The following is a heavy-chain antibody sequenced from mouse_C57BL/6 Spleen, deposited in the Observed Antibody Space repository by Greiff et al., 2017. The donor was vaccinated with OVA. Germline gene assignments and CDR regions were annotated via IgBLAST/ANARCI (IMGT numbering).Heavy chain of an antibody. D-gene: IGHD2-1*01. J-gene: IGHJ4*01. CDR1: GFSFNTYA. CDR3: VRGGYGNYGTFYYAMDY. Sequence: EVHLVESGGGLVQPKGSLKLSCAASGFSFNTYAMNWVRQAPGKGLEWVARIRSKSNNYATYYADSVKDRFTISRDDSESMLYLQMNNLKTEDTAMYYCVRGGYGNYGTFYYAMDYWGQGTSVTVSS. V-gene: IGHV10-1*01. CDR2: IRSKSNNYAT.